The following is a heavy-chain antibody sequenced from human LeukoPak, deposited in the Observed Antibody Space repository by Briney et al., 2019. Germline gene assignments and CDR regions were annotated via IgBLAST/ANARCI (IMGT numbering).Heavy chain of an antibody. CDR3: ARGVATPSPPRFGP. Sequence: ASVKVSCKASGYTFTGYYMHWVRQAPGQGLEWMGWINPNSGGTNYAQKFQGRVTMTRDTSISTAYMELSRLSADDTAVYYCARGVATPSPPRFGPWGRGTLVSVSS. D-gene: IGHD2-15*01. CDR1: GYTFTGYY. V-gene: IGHV1-2*02. J-gene: IGHJ5*02. CDR2: INPNSGGT.